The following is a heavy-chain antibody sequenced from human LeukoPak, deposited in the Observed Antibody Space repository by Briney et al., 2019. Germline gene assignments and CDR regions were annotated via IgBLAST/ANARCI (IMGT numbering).Heavy chain of an antibody. CDR2: INHSGSN. CDR1: GGSFSGYY. Sequence: SETLSLTCAVYGGSFSGYYWSWIWHPPRPGLEWIGEINHSGSNNYNPSLKSRVTISVDTSKNQFSLKLSSVTAADTAVYYCAVGDSYVLPYFDYWGQGTLVTVSS. V-gene: IGHV4-34*01. J-gene: IGHJ4*02. CDR3: AVGDSYVLPYFDY. D-gene: IGHD5-18*01.